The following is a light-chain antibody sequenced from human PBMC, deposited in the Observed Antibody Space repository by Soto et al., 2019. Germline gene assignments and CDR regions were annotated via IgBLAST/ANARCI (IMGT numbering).Light chain of an antibody. V-gene: IGKV1-39*01. CDR2: AAS. J-gene: IGKJ1*01. Sequence: DIQMTQFPSSLSASVGDRVTITCRASQSIGTYLHWYQQKAGKAPKLLIYAASSLQSVVPSRFSGSGSGTDFTLTISSLQPEDFATYYCQQSYRSPTWTFGQGTKVDIK. CDR3: QQSYRSPTWT. CDR1: QSIGTY.